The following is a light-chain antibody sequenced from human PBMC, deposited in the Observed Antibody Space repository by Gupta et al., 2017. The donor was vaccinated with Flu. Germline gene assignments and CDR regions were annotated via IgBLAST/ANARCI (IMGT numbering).Light chain of an antibody. Sequence: TDTITSTWNRNNVGNEGADWLQQHQGHPPKVLFYKNNERRNGTSGRFSASRSGDTASMTITGIQPEEEGDEYGTAWDMRVDVWVFGGGTKLTVL. J-gene: IGLJ3*02. CDR2: KNN. V-gene: IGLV10-54*04. CDR1: RNNVGNEG. CDR3: TAWDMRVDVWV.